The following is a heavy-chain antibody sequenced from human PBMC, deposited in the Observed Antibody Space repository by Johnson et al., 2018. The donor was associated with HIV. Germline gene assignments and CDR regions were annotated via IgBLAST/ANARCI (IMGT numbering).Heavy chain of an antibody. CDR1: GFTFDDYG. Sequence: VQLVESGGGVVRPGGSLRLSCAAAGFTFDDYGMSWVRQAPGKGLEWVSGINWNGGSTGYADSVKGRFTISRDNAKNSLYLQMKSLRADETALYYCARDNPDTTAMGMGRAFDIWGQGTMVTVSS. CDR2: INWNGGST. CDR3: ARDNPDTTAMGMGRAFDI. J-gene: IGHJ3*02. D-gene: IGHD1-1*01. V-gene: IGHV3-20*04.